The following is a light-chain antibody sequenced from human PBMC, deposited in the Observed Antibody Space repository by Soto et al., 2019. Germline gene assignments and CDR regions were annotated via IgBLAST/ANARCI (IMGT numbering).Light chain of an antibody. CDR3: QKYDSAPWT. CDR1: QSISSW. J-gene: IGKJ1*01. V-gene: IGKV1-5*03. CDR2: KAS. Sequence: DIQMTQSPSTLSASVGDRVTITCRASQSISSWLAWYQQKPGKAPKLLIYKASSLESGVPSRLSGSGSGTDFTLIINSLQPEDVATYYCQKYDSAPWTFGQGTKVEI.